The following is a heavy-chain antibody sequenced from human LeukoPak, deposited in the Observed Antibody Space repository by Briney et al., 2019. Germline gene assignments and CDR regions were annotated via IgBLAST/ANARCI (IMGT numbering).Heavy chain of an antibody. CDR2: ISSSSSFI. Sequence: GGSLRLSCAASGFTFSSYSMNWVRQAPGKGLEWVSSISSSSSFIYYADSVKGRFTISRDNAKNSLYLQMNSLRAEDTAVYYCAREAEDYVIDYWGQGTLVTVSS. J-gene: IGHJ4*02. D-gene: IGHD4-17*01. V-gene: IGHV3-21*01. CDR3: AREAEDYVIDY. CDR1: GFTFSSYS.